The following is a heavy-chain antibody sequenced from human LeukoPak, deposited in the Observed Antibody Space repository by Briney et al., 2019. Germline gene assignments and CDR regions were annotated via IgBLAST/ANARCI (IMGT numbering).Heavy chain of an antibody. D-gene: IGHD6-19*01. CDR3: ARVLTVAGTEVLDY. V-gene: IGHV1-2*02. CDR1: GYTFTSYD. J-gene: IGHJ4*02. CDR2: INPNSGGT. Sequence: ASVKVSCKASGYTFTSYDINRVRQATGQGLEWMGWINPNSGGTNYAQKFQGRVTMTRDTSISTAYMELSRLRSDDTAVYYCARVLTVAGTEVLDYWGQGTLVTVSS.